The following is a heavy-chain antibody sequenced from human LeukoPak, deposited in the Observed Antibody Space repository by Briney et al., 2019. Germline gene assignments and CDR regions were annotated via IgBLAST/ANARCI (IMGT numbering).Heavy chain of an antibody. J-gene: IGHJ4*02. CDR3: ARPSAILTFDY. CDR2: IYHSGST. CDR1: GYSISSRYY. Sequence: SETLSLTCAVSGYSISSRYYCGWIRQPPGKGLEWIGSIYHSGSTYYNPSLKSRVTISVDTSKNQFSLKLSSVTAADTAVYYCARPSAILTFDYWGQGTLVTVSS. V-gene: IGHV4-38-2*01. D-gene: IGHD2-2*01.